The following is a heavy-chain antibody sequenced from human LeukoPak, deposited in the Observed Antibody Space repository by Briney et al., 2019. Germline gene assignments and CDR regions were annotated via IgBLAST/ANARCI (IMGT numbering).Heavy chain of an antibody. V-gene: IGHV3-30-3*01. CDR1: GFTFSSYA. Sequence: GRSLRLSCAASGFTFSSYAMHWVRQAPGKGLEWVAVISYDGSNKYYADSVKGRFTISRDNSKNTLYLQMNSLRAEDTAVYYCARELRAASSSWYDGDVSVWGQGTTVTVS. CDR2: ISYDGSNK. CDR3: ARELRAASSSWYDGDVSV. J-gene: IGHJ6*02. D-gene: IGHD6-13*01.